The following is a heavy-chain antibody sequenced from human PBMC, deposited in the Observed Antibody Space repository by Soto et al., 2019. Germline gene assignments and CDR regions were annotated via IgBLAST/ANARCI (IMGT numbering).Heavy chain of an antibody. Sequence: GGSLRLSCAASGFTFSSYAMSWVRQAPGKGLEWVSAISGSGGSTYYADSVKGRFTISRDNSKNTLYLQMNSLRAEDTAVYYCAKDFPYYYDSSGYALGPNWFDPWGQGTLVTVSS. CDR3: AKDFPYYYDSSGYALGPNWFDP. V-gene: IGHV3-23*01. D-gene: IGHD3-22*01. J-gene: IGHJ5*02. CDR1: GFTFSSYA. CDR2: ISGSGGST.